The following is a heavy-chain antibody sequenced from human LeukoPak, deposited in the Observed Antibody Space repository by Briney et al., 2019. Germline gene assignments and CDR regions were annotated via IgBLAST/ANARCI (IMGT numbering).Heavy chain of an antibody. D-gene: IGHD6-13*01. CDR3: ARVIAAAGTDYFDY. V-gene: IGHV1-18*04. CDR2: ISAYNGNT. CDR1: GYTFTSYG. J-gene: IGHJ4*02. Sequence: EASVKVSCKASGYTFTSYGISWVRQAPGQGLEWVGWISAYNGNTNYAQKLQGRVTMTTDTSTSTAYMELRGLRSDDTAVYHCARVIAAAGTDYFDYWGQGTLVTVSS.